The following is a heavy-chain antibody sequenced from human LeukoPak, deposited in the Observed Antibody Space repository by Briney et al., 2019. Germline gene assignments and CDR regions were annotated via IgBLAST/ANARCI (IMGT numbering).Heavy chain of an antibody. CDR1: GGTFSSYA. V-gene: IGHV1-69*13. CDR3: ARDLGYCSSTSCYGWFDP. J-gene: IGHJ5*02. Sequence: SVKVSCKASGGTFSSYAISWVRRAPGQGLEWMGGIIPIFGTANYAQKFQGRVTITADESTSTAYMELSSLGSEDTAVYYCARDLGYCSSTSCYGWFDPWGQGTLVTVS. CDR2: IIPIFGTA. D-gene: IGHD2-2*01.